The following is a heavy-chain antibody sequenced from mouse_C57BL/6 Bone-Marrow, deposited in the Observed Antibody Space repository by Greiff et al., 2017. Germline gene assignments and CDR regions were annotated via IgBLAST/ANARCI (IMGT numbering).Heavy chain of an antibody. CDR3: VDYGGFAY. V-gene: IGHV1-81*01. CDR1: GYTFTSYG. CDR2: IYPRRGNT. Sequence: LVESGAELARPGASVKLSCKASGYTFTSYGISWVKQRTGQGLEWIGEIYPRRGNTYYNEKFKGKATLTADKSSSTAYMELRSLTSEDSAVYFCVDYGGFAYWGQGTLVTVSA. J-gene: IGHJ3*01. D-gene: IGHD2-4*01.